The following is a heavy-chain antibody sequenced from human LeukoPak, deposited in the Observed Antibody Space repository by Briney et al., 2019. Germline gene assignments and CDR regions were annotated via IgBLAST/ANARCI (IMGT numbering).Heavy chain of an antibody. CDR3: ANTMVRRSYNMGV. D-gene: IGHD3-10*01. Sequence: PGGSLRLSCAASGFTFTSYAMTWVRQAPGKGLEWVSGISNSGSSTYYADSVKGRFTISRDNSRNTLYLQLSSLRAEDTAVYYCANTMVRRSYNMGVWGQGTTVTVSS. J-gene: IGHJ6*02. V-gene: IGHV3-23*01. CDR2: ISNSGSST. CDR1: GFTFTSYA.